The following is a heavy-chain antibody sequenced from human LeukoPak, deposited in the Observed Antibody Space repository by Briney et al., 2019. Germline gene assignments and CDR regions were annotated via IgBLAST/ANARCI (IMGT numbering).Heavy chain of an antibody. J-gene: IGHJ4*02. V-gene: IGHV3-23*01. D-gene: IGHD2-15*01. CDR2: ISGSGGIA. CDR1: GFTFSSYA. CDR3: AKAGYCSGGSCYGFDY. Sequence: PGGSLRLSCAASGFTFSSYAMSWVRQAPGKGLEWVSVISGSGGIAYSADSVKGRFTISRDNSRNTLYLQMNSLRAEDTAVYYCAKAGYCSGGSCYGFDYWGQGTLLTVSS.